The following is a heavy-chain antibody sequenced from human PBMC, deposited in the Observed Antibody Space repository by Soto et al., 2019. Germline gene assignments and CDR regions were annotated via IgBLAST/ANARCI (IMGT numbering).Heavy chain of an antibody. CDR3: ARVFSVSSSSPHHY. J-gene: IGHJ4*02. CDR2: IIPIFGTA. CDR1: GGSFNRHT. V-gene: IGHV1-69*01. Sequence: QVQLVQSGAEVRKPGSSVRVSCKASGGSFNRHTISWVRQAPGQGLEWMGGIIPIFGTANHAQKFQGRVTIIADESTSTAYMELSSLRSEDTAVYYCARVFSVSSSSPHHYWGQGTLVTVSS. D-gene: IGHD6-6*01.